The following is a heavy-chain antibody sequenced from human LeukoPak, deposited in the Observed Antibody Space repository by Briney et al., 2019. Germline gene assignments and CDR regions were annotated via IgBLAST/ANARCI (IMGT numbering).Heavy chain of an antibody. D-gene: IGHD3-22*01. CDR3: ARGPYYYDSSGYYHYYFDY. Sequence: SETLSLTCAVYGGSFSGYYWSWIRQPPGKGLEWIGEINHSGSTNYNPSLKSRVTISVDTSKNQFSLKLSSVTAEDTAVYYCARGPYYYDSSGYYHYYFDYWGQGTLVTVSS. CDR1: GGSFSGYY. CDR2: INHSGST. J-gene: IGHJ4*02. V-gene: IGHV4-34*01.